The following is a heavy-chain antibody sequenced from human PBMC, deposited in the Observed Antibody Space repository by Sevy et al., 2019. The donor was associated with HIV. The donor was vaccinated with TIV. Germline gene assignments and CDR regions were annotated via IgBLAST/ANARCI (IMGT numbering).Heavy chain of an antibody. CDR1: GRTLTELP. CDR3: ASTREYYSDNSGYFDY. D-gene: IGHD3-22*01. Sequence: ASVKVSCKFSGRTLTELPIHWVRQAPGKRLEWMGRFDPEDGERIYAQKFQGRVTMTEDTSTDTAYMELSSLRSEDTALYYCASTREYYSDNSGYFDYWGQGTLVTVSS. J-gene: IGHJ4*02. CDR2: FDPEDGER. V-gene: IGHV1-24*01.